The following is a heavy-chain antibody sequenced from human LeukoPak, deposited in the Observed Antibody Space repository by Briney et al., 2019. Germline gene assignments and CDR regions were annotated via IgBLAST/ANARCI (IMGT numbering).Heavy chain of an antibody. Sequence: GGSLRLSCAASGFTFSSYGMHWVRQAPGKGLEWVAVISYDGSNKYYADSVKGRFTISRDNSKNTLYLQMNSLRAEDTAVYYCARRHEYYYYYGMDVWGQGTTVTVSS. J-gene: IGHJ6*02. V-gene: IGHV3-30*03. CDR1: GFTFSSYG. CDR3: ARRHEYYYYYGMDV. CDR2: ISYDGSNK.